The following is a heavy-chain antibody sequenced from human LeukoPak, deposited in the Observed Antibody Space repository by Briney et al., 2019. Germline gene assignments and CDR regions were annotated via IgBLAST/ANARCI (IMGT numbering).Heavy chain of an antibody. CDR3: AREWSAFDF. D-gene: IGHD2-8*01. J-gene: IGHJ3*01. CDR1: GPSLTSYG. Sequence: AKSLRLSCHLYGPSLTSYGMHCVRQAPGKGREWVAAIWQDGADKSYGDSRKGSLTISRYKAQNTTCLQVNSLRCEDTAVYYCAREWSAFDFWGQGIIVTVSS. CDR2: IWQDGADK. V-gene: IGHV3-33*01.